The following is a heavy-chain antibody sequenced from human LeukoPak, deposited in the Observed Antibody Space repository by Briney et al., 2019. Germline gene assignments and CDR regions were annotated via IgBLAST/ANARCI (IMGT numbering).Heavy chain of an antibody. CDR2: VYRSGNT. CDR1: GDSISSDY. CDR3: AGRGQRYFRD. V-gene: IGHV4-4*08. Sequence: SDTLSLTCTVSGDSISSDYWSWIRQPPGRGLEWIGYVYRSGNTDYNPSLMRRLTISLDTSKNQLSLNLTSVTAAHTAVYYCAGRGQRYFRDWGQGTLVTGSS. J-gene: IGHJ1*01.